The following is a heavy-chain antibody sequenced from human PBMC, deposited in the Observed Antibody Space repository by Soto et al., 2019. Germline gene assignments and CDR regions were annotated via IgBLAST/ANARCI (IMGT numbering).Heavy chain of an antibody. CDR2: ISGSGGST. CDR3: AKAAYDFWSGSGFLGNWFDP. CDR1: GFTFSSYA. V-gene: IGHV3-23*01. D-gene: IGHD3-3*01. Sequence: GGSLRLSCAASGFTFSSYAMSWVRQAPGKGLEWVSAISGSGGSTYYADSVKGRFTISRDNSKNTLYLQMNSLRAEDTAVYYCAKAAYDFWSGSGFLGNWFDPWGQGTLVTVSS. J-gene: IGHJ5*02.